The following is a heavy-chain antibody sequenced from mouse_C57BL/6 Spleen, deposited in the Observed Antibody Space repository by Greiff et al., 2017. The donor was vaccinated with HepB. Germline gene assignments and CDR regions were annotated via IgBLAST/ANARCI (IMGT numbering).Heavy chain of an antibody. D-gene: IGHD1-1*01. CDR2: IYPGDGDT. CDR1: GYAFSSYW. Sequence: VQLQQSGAELVKPGASVKISCKASGYAFSSYWMNWVKQRPGKGLEWIGQIYPGDGDTNYNGKFKGKATLTPDKSSSTAYMQLSSLTSEDSAVYFCARDYGRDYAMDYWGQGTSVTVSS. V-gene: IGHV1-80*01. CDR3: ARDYGRDYAMDY. J-gene: IGHJ4*01.